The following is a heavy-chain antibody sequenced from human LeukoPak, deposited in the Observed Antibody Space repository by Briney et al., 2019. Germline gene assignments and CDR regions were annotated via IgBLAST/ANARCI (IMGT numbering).Heavy chain of an antibody. CDR2: IYSSGST. Sequence: SETLSLTCTVSGGSISSYYWNWVRQPPGEGLEWIGNIYSSGSTDYNPSLKSRVTISLDTSKLQFSLRLNSVTAADTAVYYCARADPNASGYFYRFNWFDPWGQGTLVTVSS. J-gene: IGHJ5*02. V-gene: IGHV4-59*01. CDR1: GGSISSYY. D-gene: IGHD3-10*01. CDR3: ARADPNASGYFYRFNWFDP.